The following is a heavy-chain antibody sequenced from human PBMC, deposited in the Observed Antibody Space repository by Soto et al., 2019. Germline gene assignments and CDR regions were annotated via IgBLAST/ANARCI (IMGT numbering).Heavy chain of an antibody. CDR3: ARLRGDSWFDF. CDR1: VDSVSSNSAT. CDR2: TYYRSRWFN. V-gene: IGHV6-1*01. Sequence: SQSLSLTCAISVDSVSSNSATCDWIRQSPSRGLEWLGRTYYRSRWFNDYAGSVKGRITINPDTSNNQFSLQLTSLSPDDTAVYYCARLRGDSWFDFWGQGTRVTVSS. J-gene: IGHJ5*01.